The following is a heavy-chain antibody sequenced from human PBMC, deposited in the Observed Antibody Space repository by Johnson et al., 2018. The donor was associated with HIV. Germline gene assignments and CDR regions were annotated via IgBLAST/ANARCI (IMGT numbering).Heavy chain of an antibody. Sequence: EVQLVESGGGLEQPGRSLRLSCAASGFTFDDYAMHWVRQGPGKGLEWVSGISWDSGNIGYADSVKGRFSISRDSAKNSLYLQMTSLRAEDTAVYYCARADSSSSPWMGLDIWGQGTMVTVSS. CDR3: ARADSSSSPWMGLDI. V-gene: IGHV3-9*01. J-gene: IGHJ3*02. CDR2: ISWDSGNI. D-gene: IGHD6-13*01. CDR1: GFTFDDYA.